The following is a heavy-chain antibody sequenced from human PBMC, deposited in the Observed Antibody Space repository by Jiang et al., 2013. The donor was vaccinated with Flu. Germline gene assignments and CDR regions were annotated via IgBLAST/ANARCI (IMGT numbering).Heavy chain of an antibody. CDR1: GGSFSGYY. J-gene: IGHJ4*02. CDR2: VNHSGST. Sequence: LLKPSETLSLTCAVYGGSFSGYYWSWIRQPPGRGWSGLGKVNHSGSTNYNPSLKSRVTISVDTSKNQFSLKLSSVTAADTAVYYCARGLRGYDTSDYWGQGTLVTVSS. D-gene: IGHD5-12*01. V-gene: IGHV4-34*01. CDR3: ARGLRGYDTSDY.